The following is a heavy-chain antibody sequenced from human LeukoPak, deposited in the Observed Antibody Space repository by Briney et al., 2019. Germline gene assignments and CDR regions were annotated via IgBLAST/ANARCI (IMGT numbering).Heavy chain of an antibody. CDR3: ARVRDGRDYGDLTNWFDP. CDR2: ISSSSSYT. Sequence: KPGGSLRLSCAASGFTFCDYYMSWIRQAPGKGLEWVSYISSSSSYTNYADSVKGRFTISRDNAKNSLYLQMNSLRAEDTAVYYCARVRDGRDYGDLTNWFDPWGQGTLVTVSS. D-gene: IGHD4-17*01. V-gene: IGHV3-11*06. CDR1: GFTFCDYY. J-gene: IGHJ5*02.